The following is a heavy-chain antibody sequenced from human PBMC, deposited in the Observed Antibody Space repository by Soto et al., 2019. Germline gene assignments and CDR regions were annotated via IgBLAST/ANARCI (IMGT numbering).Heavy chain of an antibody. V-gene: IGHV4-31*03. Sequence: SETLSLTCTVSGGSVSSGGYYWSWIRQHPGKGLEWIGYIYYSGSTYYNPSLKSRVTISVDTSKNQFSLKLSSVTAADTAVYYCASRIAAAGAFDYWGQGTLVTVSS. CDR3: ASRIAAAGAFDY. CDR2: IYYSGST. CDR1: GGSVSSGGYY. D-gene: IGHD6-13*01. J-gene: IGHJ4*02.